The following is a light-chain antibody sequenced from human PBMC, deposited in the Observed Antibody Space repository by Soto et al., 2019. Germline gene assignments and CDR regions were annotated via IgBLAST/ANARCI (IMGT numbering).Light chain of an antibody. Sequence: DIQMTQSPSTLSASVGDRVNITCRASQSINGWLAWYQQKPGKAPKLLISRASDLQTGVPSRFSGSGSGTEFTLTISSLQTDDFATYHCQQYNSYFFTFGPGTKVDVK. CDR3: QQYNSYFFT. J-gene: IGKJ3*01. CDR1: QSINGW. CDR2: RAS. V-gene: IGKV1-5*03.